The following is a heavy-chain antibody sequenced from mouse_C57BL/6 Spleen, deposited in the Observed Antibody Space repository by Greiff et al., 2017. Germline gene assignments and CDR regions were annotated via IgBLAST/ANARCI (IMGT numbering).Heavy chain of an antibody. V-gene: IGHV1-81*01. CDR1: GYTFTSYG. CDR2: IYPRSGNT. Sequence: VKLQESGAELARPGASVKLSCKASGYTFTSYGISWVKQRPGQGLEWIGEIYPRSGNTYYNEKFKGKATLTADKSSSTAYMELRSLTSEDSAVYFCASDRGFYYYGSSTVWGTGTTVTVSS. J-gene: IGHJ1*03. CDR3: ASDRGFYYYGSSTV. D-gene: IGHD1-1*01.